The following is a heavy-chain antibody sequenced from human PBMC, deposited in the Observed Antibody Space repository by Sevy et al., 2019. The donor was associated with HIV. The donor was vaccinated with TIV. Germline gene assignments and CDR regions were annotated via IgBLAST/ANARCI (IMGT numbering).Heavy chain of an antibody. CDR2: IYYNGHI. D-gene: IGHD1-26*01. Sequence: SETLSLTCTVSGGPITSLYWNWIRQPPGKGLEWIASIYYNGHINYNPSLKSRVTLSLDTSKNQFSLRLSSVTAADTAMYYCAGENAWGRGYSWGQGTLVTVSS. CDR3: AGENAWGRGYS. J-gene: IGHJ4*02. CDR1: GGPITSLY. V-gene: IGHV4-59*08.